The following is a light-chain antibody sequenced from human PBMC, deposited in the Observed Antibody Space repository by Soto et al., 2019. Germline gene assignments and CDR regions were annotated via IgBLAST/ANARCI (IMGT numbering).Light chain of an antibody. J-gene: IGLJ2*01. CDR2: DNN. V-gene: IGLV1-51*01. CDR1: SSNIGNNY. CDR3: STWDSSLSAVV. Sequence: QSVLTQPPSVSAAPGQKVTISCSGSSSNIGNNYVSWYQQLPGTAPKLLIYDNNKRPSGIPDRFSGSKSGTSATLGITGLQTGDEAEYYCSTWDSSLSAVVFGGGTKLTVL.